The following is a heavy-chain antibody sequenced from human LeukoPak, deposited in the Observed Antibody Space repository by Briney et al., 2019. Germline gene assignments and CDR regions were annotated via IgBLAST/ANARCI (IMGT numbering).Heavy chain of an antibody. CDR1: GAPLESDY. CDR3: ARDIVVMVGNTNYFDV. J-gene: IGHJ2*01. V-gene: IGHV4-4*07. D-gene: IGHD2-15*01. Sequence: SETLSLTCTVSGAPLESDYWTWIRQAPGRGLEWIGRAHPSGSTTYNPALMGRVSMSVDASQNQFSLKINSVTAADTAVYFCARDIVVMVGNTNYFDVWGRGILVTVSS. CDR2: AHPSGST.